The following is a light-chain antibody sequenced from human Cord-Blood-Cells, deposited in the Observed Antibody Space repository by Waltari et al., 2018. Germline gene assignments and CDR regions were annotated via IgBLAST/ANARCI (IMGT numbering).Light chain of an antibody. Sequence: EIMMTKSSATLSVSPGVRPTLPCRASQSVRSTLAWYQQKPGQAPRLLIYGASTRATGIPARFSGSGSGTEFTLTISSLQSEDFAVYYCQQYNNWPLTFGPGTKVDIK. CDR2: GAS. J-gene: IGKJ3*01. CDR3: QQYNNWPLT. V-gene: IGKV3-15*01. CDR1: QSVRST.